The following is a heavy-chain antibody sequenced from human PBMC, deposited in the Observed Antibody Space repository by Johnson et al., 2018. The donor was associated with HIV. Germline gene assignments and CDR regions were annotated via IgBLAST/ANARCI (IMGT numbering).Heavy chain of an antibody. J-gene: IGHJ3*02. CDR1: GFTFSGSA. Sequence: VQLVESGGGLVQPGGSLKLSCAASGFTFSGSAMHWVRQASGKGLEWVANIKQGGSEKYYVDSVKGRFSISRDNAKNSLYLQMNSLRAEDTAMYYCARGRYSSSWYVGGLDAFDIWGQGTMVTVSS. V-gene: IGHV3-7*01. CDR2: IKQGGSEK. D-gene: IGHD6-13*01. CDR3: ARGRYSSSWYVGGLDAFDI.